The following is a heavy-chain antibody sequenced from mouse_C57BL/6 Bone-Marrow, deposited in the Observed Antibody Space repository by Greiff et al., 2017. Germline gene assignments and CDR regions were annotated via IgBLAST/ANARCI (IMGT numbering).Heavy chain of an antibody. Sequence: QVQLKQPGAELVMPGASVKLSCKASGYTFTSYWMHWVKQRPGQGLEWIGEIDPSDSYTNYNQKFKGKSTLTVDKSSSTAYMQLSSLTSEDSAVYYCARWGQIDYWGQGTTLTVSS. J-gene: IGHJ2*01. CDR3: ARWGQIDY. V-gene: IGHV1-69*01. CDR1: GYTFTSYW. CDR2: IDPSDSYT.